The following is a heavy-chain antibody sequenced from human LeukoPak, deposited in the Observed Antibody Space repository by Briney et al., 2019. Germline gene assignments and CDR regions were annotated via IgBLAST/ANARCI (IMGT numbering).Heavy chain of an antibody. J-gene: IGHJ4*02. V-gene: IGHV3-30*18. CDR1: GFTFSSYG. Sequence: PGRSLRLSCAASGFTFSSYGMHWVRQAPGKGLEWVAVISYDGSNKYYADSVKGRFTISRDNSKNTLYLQMNSLRAEDTAVYYCAKDLGYSYAFSPGGYWGQGTLVTVSS. D-gene: IGHD5-18*01. CDR2: ISYDGSNK. CDR3: AKDLGYSYAFSPGGY.